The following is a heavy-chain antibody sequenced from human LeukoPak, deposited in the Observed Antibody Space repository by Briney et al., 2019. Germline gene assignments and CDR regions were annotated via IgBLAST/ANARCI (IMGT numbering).Heavy chain of an antibody. V-gene: IGHV4-59*01. Sequence: SETLSLTCTVSGGSISSYYWSWIRQPPGKGLEWIVYIYYSGSTNYNPSLKSRVTISVDTSKNQFSLKLSSVTAADTAMYYCAGIVGATKGYYFDYWGQGTLVTVSS. J-gene: IGHJ4*02. CDR3: AGIVGATKGYYFDY. CDR1: GGSISSYY. D-gene: IGHD1-26*01. CDR2: IYYSGST.